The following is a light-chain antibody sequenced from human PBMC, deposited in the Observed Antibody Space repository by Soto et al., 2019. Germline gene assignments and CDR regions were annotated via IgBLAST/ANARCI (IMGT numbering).Light chain of an antibody. J-gene: IGLJ3*02. CDR3: SSYTTSSTWV. V-gene: IGLV2-14*01. Sequence: QSALTQSASVSGSPGQSITISCTGTSSDVGGYNYVSWYQQYPGKAPKLMIYEVTNRPSGVSHRFSGSKSGNTASLTISGLQAEDEADYYCSSYTTSSTWVFGGGTKLTVL. CDR2: EVT. CDR1: SSDVGGYNY.